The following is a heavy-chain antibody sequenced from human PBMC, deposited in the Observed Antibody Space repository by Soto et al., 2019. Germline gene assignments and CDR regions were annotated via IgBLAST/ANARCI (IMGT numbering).Heavy chain of an antibody. Sequence: QVQLQQWGAGLLKPSETLSLTCAVYGGSFSGYYWSWIRQPPGKGLEWIGEINHSGSTNYNPSLKSRVTISVDTSKNQFSLKLSSVTAADTAVYYCARSLYSSSWSYWGQGTLVTVSS. CDR3: ARSLYSSSWSY. CDR2: INHSGST. CDR1: GGSFSGYY. D-gene: IGHD6-13*01. V-gene: IGHV4-34*01. J-gene: IGHJ4*02.